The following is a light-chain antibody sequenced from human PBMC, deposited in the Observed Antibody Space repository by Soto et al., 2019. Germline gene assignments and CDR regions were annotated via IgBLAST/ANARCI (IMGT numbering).Light chain of an antibody. CDR2: DAS. CDR1: QSVSSY. V-gene: IGKV3-11*01. Sequence: EILLTRSPATLAVSPWERATLSCRASQSVSSYLAWYQQKPGQAPRLLIYDASNRATGIPSRFSGSGSGTDFTLTISSLEPAPPAIYIYQQYRPPPAISFGPGT. CDR3: QQYRPPPAIS. J-gene: IGKJ5*01.